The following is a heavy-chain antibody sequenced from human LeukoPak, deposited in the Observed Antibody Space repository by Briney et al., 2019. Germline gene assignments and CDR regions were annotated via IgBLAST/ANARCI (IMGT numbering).Heavy chain of an antibody. CDR2: TYYRSKWYY. V-gene: IGHV6-1*01. Sequence: SQTLSLTCAISGGSVSSNTAAWNWIRQSPSRGLEWLGRTYYRSKWYYDYAVPLKSRITIYPDTSKNQFSLQLNSVTPEDTAVYYCATSTPSDWYPFDYWGQGTLVTVSS. CDR3: ATSTPSDWYPFDY. J-gene: IGHJ4*02. D-gene: IGHD6-19*01. CDR1: GGSVSSNTAA.